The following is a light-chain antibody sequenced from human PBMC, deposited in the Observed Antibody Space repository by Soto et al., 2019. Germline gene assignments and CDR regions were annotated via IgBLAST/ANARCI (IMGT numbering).Light chain of an antibody. CDR2: VTS. CDR1: QNITKF. V-gene: IGKV1-39*01. CDR3: QQTYSAPGT. Sequence: DIQMTQSPSSLSASVGDRVSVTCRPSQNITKFLNWYQEKPGQAPRVLIYVTSNLENGVPSRFSGSGYGTEFTLTISSLQPEDFATYYCQQTYSAPGTFGQGTRMEV. J-gene: IGKJ1*01.